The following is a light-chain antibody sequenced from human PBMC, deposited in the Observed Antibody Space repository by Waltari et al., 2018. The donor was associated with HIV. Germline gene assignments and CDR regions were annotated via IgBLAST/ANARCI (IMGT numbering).Light chain of an antibody. Sequence: QSALTQPASVSGSPGQSITISCTGTSSDVGNYNVVSWYQRHPGKAPKLMIYEVSKRPSGVSNRVSGSKSGNTASLTISGLQAEDEADYYCCSYAGSSTHVFGTGTKVTVL. V-gene: IGLV2-23*02. J-gene: IGLJ1*01. CDR1: SSDVGNYNV. CDR3: CSYAGSSTHV. CDR2: EVS.